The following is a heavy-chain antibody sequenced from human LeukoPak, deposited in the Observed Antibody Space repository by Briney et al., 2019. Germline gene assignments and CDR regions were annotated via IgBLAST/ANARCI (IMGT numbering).Heavy chain of an antibody. Sequence: SETLSLTCTVAGGSIDSYYWSWIRQPPGKGLEWIGYIYYTGSTEYHPSLKSRVTISLDTSKNQFSLKLTSVTAADTAVYYCARWEGGSYYDFDYWGQGTLVTVSS. CDR3: ARWEGGSYYDFDY. CDR2: IYYTGST. V-gene: IGHV4-59*01. D-gene: IGHD1-26*01. J-gene: IGHJ4*02. CDR1: GGSIDSYY.